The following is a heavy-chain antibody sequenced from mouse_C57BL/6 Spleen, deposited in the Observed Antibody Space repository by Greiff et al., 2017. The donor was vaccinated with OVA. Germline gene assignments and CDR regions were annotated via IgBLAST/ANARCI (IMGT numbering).Heavy chain of an antibody. CDR1: GYSFTGYY. CDR2: INPSTGGT. V-gene: IGHV1-42*01. Sequence: VQLQQSGPELVKPGASVKISCKASGYSFTGYYMNWVKQSPEKSLEWIGKINPSTGGTTYNQKFKAKATLTVDKSSSTAYMQLKSLTSEDSAVYYCARKGDYYGKGFDYWGQGTTLTVSS. D-gene: IGHD1-1*01. J-gene: IGHJ2*01. CDR3: ARKGDYYGKGFDY.